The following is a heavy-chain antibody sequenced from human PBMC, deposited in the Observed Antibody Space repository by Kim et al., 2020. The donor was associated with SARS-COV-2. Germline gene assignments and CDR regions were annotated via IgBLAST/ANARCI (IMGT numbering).Heavy chain of an antibody. D-gene: IGHD3-16*01. Sequence: YSPSFKGQVTSSADKSISTAYLQWSSLKASDTAMYYCARRGYVWESPIGYWGQGTLVTVSS. V-gene: IGHV5-51*01. CDR3: ARRGYVWESPIGY. J-gene: IGHJ4*02.